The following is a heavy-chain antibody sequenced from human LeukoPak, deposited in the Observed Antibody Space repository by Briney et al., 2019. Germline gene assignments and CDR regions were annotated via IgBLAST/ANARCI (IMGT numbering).Heavy chain of an antibody. J-gene: IGHJ5*02. CDR1: GFTFSSYW. D-gene: IGHD1-1*01. CDR3: ARGQGAWGTGLNWFDP. V-gene: IGHV3-7*01. CDR2: IKQDGSEK. Sequence: PGGSLRLSCAASGFTFSSYWMSWVRQAPGKGLEWVANIKQDGSEKYYVDSVKGRFTISRGNAKNSLYLQMNSLRAEDTAVYYCARGQGAWGTGLNWFDPWGQGTLVTVSS.